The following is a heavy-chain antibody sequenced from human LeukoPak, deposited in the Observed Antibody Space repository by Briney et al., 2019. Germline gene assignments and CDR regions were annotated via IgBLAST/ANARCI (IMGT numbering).Heavy chain of an antibody. CDR2: IYQSGST. CDR3: ARVSRSHWTYFDY. D-gene: IGHD1-1*01. CDR1: GGSISDSVW. V-gene: IGHV4-4*02. J-gene: IGHJ4*02. Sequence: SETLSLTCAVSGGSISDSVWWSWVRQSPGKGLEWIGQIYQSGSTNYNPSLKSRVTMSVDTSKNQFSLKLSSVTAADTAVYYCARVSRSHWTYFDYWGQGTLVTVSS.